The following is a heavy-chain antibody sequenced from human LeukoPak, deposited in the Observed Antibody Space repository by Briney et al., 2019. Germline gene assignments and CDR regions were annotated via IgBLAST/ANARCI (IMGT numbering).Heavy chain of an antibody. CDR3: ARHFAYSSSSYFDY. CDR2: VYYTGST. V-gene: IGHV4-59*08. CDR1: GGSVSNDY. Sequence: PSETLSLTCRVSGGSVSNDYWSWVRQPPGKGLEWIGYVYYTGSTNYNPSLKSRVTMFEDKSKNQFSLRLYSVTVADTAVYYCARHFAYSSSSYFDYWGQGSLVTVSS. D-gene: IGHD6-6*01. J-gene: IGHJ4*02.